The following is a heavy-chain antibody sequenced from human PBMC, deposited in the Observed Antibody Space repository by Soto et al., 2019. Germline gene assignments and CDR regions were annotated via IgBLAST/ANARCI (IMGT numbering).Heavy chain of an antibody. V-gene: IGHV1-8*01. D-gene: IGHD1-26*01. J-gene: IGHJ4*02. CDR1: GYSFTSLD. Sequence: ASVKLSCKTSGYSFTSLDSDWVRQTAGQGLEWMGWMQPSTGRTGYAQKFQGRVTMTRDTSINTAYMELTTLTSDDTAFYYCARGVSAGVDYWGQGTLVTVSS. CDR3: ARGVSAGVDY. CDR2: MQPSTGRT.